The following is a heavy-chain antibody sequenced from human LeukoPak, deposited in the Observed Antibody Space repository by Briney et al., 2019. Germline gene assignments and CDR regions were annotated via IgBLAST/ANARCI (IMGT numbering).Heavy chain of an antibody. D-gene: IGHD4-11*01. CDR1: TYTFTSYG. CDR3: AREGVPVGSNYYFDY. CDR2: IIPIFGTA. V-gene: IGHV1-69*05. Sequence: ASVKVSCKASTYTFTSYGITWVRQAPGQGLEWMGGIIPIFGTANYAQKFQGRVTITTDESTSTAYMELSSLRSEDTAVYYCAREGVPVGSNYYFDYWGQGTLVTVSS. J-gene: IGHJ4*02.